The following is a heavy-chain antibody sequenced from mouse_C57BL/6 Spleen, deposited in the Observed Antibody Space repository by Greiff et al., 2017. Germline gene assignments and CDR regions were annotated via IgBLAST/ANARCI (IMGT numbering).Heavy chain of an antibody. D-gene: IGHD2-5*01. Sequence: QVQLQQPGAELVRPGSSVKLSCKASGYTFTSYWMDWVKQRPGQGLEWIGNIYPSDSETHYNQKFKDKATLTVDKSSSTAYMQLSSLTSEDSAVYYCARSGDYSNYGFAYWGQGTLVTVSA. V-gene: IGHV1-61*01. CDR1: GYTFTSYW. CDR3: ARSGDYSNYGFAY. J-gene: IGHJ3*01. CDR2: IYPSDSET.